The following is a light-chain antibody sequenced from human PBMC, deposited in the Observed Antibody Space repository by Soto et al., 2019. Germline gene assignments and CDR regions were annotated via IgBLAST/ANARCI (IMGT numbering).Light chain of an antibody. CDR2: DAS. Sequence: EIVLTQSPATLSLSPGERATLSCRASQSVSSYLAWYQQKPGQAPRLLIYDASNRAPGIPARFSGSGSWTDFPLTINTLEPEDFAVYYWKEPRNWSPFNFGGGTKVE. CDR1: QSVSSY. CDR3: KEPRNWSPFN. J-gene: IGKJ4*01. V-gene: IGKV3-11*01.